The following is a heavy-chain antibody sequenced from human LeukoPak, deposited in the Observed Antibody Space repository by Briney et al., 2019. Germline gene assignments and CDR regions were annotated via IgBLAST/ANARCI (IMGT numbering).Heavy chain of an antibody. V-gene: IGHV4-59*07. CDR1: GGSISTYF. J-gene: IGHJ6*03. CDR2: MYYTGSS. D-gene: IGHD3-16*02. CDR3: ARGGYRSYYYVDV. Sequence: NPSDTLSLTCSVSGGSISTYFWTWIRQAPGKGLDWIGYMYYTGSSNYNPSLQSRVAISIDTSKDEFSLKLTSVTPADTAVYYCARGGYRSYYYVDVWGKGTTVSVSS.